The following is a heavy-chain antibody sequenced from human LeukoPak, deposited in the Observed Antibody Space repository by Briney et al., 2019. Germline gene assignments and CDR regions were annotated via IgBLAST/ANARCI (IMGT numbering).Heavy chain of an antibody. J-gene: IGHJ5*02. CDR1: GGSISSGGYY. CDR3: ARAYAKNWFDP. Sequence: SETLSLTCTVSGGSISSGGYYWSWIRQHPGKGLEWIGYIYYSGSTYYNPSLKSRVTISVDTSKNQFSLKLSSVTAADTAVYHCARAYAKNWFDPWGQGTLVTVSS. CDR2: IYYSGST. V-gene: IGHV4-31*03. D-gene: IGHD4-17*01.